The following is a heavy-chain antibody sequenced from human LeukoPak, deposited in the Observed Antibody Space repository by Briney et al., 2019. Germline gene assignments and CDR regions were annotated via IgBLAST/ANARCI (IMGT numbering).Heavy chain of an antibody. Sequence: SGGSLRLSCAASGFTFNSHWMHWVRQAPGKGLVWVSRIDSHGSSTADADSVRGRFTVSRDNAKNTLYLQMNSLRAEDTAISYCVREGYGSGNYPFDYWGQGTLVTVSS. D-gene: IGHD3-10*01. CDR1: GFTFNSHW. CDR3: VREGYGSGNYPFDY. CDR2: IDSHGSST. J-gene: IGHJ4*02. V-gene: IGHV3-74*03.